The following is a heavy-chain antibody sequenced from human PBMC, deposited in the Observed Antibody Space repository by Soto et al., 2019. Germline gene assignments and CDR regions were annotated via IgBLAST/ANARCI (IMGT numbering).Heavy chain of an antibody. CDR3: ARAIIAALGGWFDP. V-gene: IGHV3-11*06. Sequence: GGSLRPSCAASGFTFSDYYMSWIRQAPGKGLEWVSYISSSSSYTNYADSVKGRFTISRDNAKNSLYLQMNSLRAEDTAVYYCARAIIAALGGWFDPWGQGTLVTVSS. D-gene: IGHD6-13*01. CDR2: ISSSSSYT. CDR1: GFTFSDYY. J-gene: IGHJ5*02.